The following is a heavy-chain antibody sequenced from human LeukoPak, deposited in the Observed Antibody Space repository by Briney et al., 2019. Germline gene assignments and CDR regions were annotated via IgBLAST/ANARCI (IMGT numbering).Heavy chain of an antibody. D-gene: IGHD1-14*01. V-gene: IGHV3-30*03. Sequence: GGSLRLSCAASGFTFSSYGMHWVRQAPGKGLEWVAVISYDGNNKYYADSVKGRFTISRDNSKNTLYLQMNSLRAEDTAVYYCARAVFIPNRLDVWGQGTTVTVSS. CDR3: ARAVFIPNRLDV. CDR2: ISYDGNNK. J-gene: IGHJ6*02. CDR1: GFTFSSYG.